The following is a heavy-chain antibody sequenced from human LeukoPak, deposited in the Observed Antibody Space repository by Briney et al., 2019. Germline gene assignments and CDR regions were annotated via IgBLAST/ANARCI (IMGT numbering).Heavy chain of an antibody. CDR1: GFTFSGYA. V-gene: IGHV3-23*01. J-gene: IGHJ4*02. CDR2: ISGSGGST. Sequence: GGSLRLSCAASGFTFSGYAMNWVRQAPGKGLEWVSSISGSGGSTSYADSVKGRFTISRDNSKNTLYLQMNSLRAEDTAVYYCGRGHRFCSRGNCNSPVDYWGQGTLVTVSS. D-gene: IGHD2-15*01. CDR3: GRGHRFCSRGNCNSPVDY.